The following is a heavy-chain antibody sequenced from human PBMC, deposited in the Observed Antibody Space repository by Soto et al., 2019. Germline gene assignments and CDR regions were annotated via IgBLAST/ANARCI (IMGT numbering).Heavy chain of an antibody. Sequence: ASVKVSCKASGYTFTGYYIHWVRQAPGQGLEWMGWINPNSGGTNYEQKFQGWVSMTRDTSISTAYMEVSRLTSDDTAVYYCARVPGGDFWSGYSIAFDYWGQ. CDR3: ARVPGGDFWSGYSIAFDY. CDR2: INPNSGGT. V-gene: IGHV1-2*04. J-gene: IGHJ4*01. D-gene: IGHD3-3*01. CDR1: GYTFTGYY.